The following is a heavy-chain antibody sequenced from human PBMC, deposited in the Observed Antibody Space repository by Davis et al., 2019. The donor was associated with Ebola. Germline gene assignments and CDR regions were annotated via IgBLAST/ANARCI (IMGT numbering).Heavy chain of an antibody. CDR2: IYPGDFDT. J-gene: IGHJ4*02. D-gene: IGHD6-6*01. V-gene: IGHV5-51*01. CDR1: GYSFTTLW. Sequence: GESLKTSCKGSGYSFTTLWIGWVRQMPGKGLEWMGIIYPGDFDTRYSPSFQGQVTISADRSISTAYLQWSSLKASDTAMYYCARVDGVEAHFDYWGQGTLVTVSS. CDR3: ARVDGVEAHFDY.